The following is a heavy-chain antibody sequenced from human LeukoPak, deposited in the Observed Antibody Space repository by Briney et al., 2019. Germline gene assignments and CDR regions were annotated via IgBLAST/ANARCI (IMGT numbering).Heavy chain of an antibody. CDR2: IIPIFGSA. CDR1: GDIFNSYS. D-gene: IGHD1-26*01. CDR3: ARVGRSRGSLPNSYYYMDV. Sequence: VKVSCKASGDIFNSYSISWVRQAPGQGLEWLGGIIPIFGSANYAQKFQGRVTITSDQSTTTAYMELSSLSSEDTAVYYCARVGRSRGSLPNSYYYMDVWGKGTTVTVSS. J-gene: IGHJ6*03. V-gene: IGHV1-69*13.